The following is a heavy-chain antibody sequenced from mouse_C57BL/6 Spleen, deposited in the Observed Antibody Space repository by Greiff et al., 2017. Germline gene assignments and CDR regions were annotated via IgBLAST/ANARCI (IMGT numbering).Heavy chain of an antibody. V-gene: IGHV3-6*01. CDR1: GYSITSGYY. J-gene: IGHJ3*01. D-gene: IGHD2-2*01. Sequence: EVQVVESGPGLVKPSQSLSLTCSVTGYSITSGYYWNWIRQFPGNKLEWMGYISYDGSNNYNPSLKNRISITRDTSKNQFFLKLNSVTTEDTATYYCARDGYPFAYWGQGTLVTVSA. CDR2: ISYDGSN. CDR3: ARDGYPFAY.